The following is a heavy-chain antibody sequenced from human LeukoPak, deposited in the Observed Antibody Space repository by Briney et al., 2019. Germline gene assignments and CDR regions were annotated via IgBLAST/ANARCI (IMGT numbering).Heavy chain of an antibody. CDR1: GYTFTDYY. D-gene: IGHD3-10*01. CDR3: ARDLSITMVRAPFY. Sequence: GASVKVSCKTSGYTFTDYYMHWVRQAPGQGLEWMGWINPNSGGTNYAQKFQGRVTMTRDTSISTAFMELSRLRSDDTAVYYCARDLSITMVRAPFYWGPGTPVTVSS. CDR2: INPNSGGT. V-gene: IGHV1-2*02. J-gene: IGHJ4*02.